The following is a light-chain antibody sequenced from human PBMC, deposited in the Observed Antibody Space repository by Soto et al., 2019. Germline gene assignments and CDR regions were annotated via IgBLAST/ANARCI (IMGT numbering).Light chain of an antibody. CDR2: AAS. V-gene: IGKV1-39*01. CDR1: QTITSY. CDR3: QQGYTTPLT. J-gene: IGKJ4*01. Sequence: DIQMTQSPSSLSASVGDRVTITCRASQTITSYLNWYQQKPGKAPKVLIYAASSLQSGVPSRFSGSGSGTDFTLTISSLQPEDFATYYCQQGYTTPLTFGGGTKVEI.